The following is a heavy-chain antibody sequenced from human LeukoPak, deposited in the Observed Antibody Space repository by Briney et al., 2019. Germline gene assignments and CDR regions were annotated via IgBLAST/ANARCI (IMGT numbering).Heavy chain of an antibody. CDR3: ARNRGLYGRLYYYGMDV. V-gene: IGHV4-59*01. J-gene: IGHJ6*02. CDR1: GGSISSYY. Sequence: SETLSLTCTVSGGSISSYYWSWLRQPPGKGLEWIGYIYYSGSTNYNPSLKSRVTISVDTSKNQFSLKLSSVTAADTAVYYCARNRGLYGRLYYYGMDVWGQGTTVTVS. D-gene: IGHD2-2*02. CDR2: IYYSGST.